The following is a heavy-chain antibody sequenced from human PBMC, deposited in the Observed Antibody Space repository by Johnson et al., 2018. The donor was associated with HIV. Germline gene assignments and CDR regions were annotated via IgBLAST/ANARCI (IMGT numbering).Heavy chain of an antibody. J-gene: IGHJ3*01. V-gene: IGHV3-15*05. CDR1: GFTFSNAW. CDR3: AKDQWTSSWTNDAFDF. D-gene: IGHD6-13*01. Sequence: EVQLVESGGGLVKPGGSLRLSCAASGFTFSNAWMSWVRQAPGKGLEWVGRIKSKTDGGTTDYAAPVKGRFTISRDNAKNSLYLQMNSLGAEDTAVYYCAKDQWTSSWTNDAFDFWGQGTMVTVSS. CDR2: IKSKTDGGTT.